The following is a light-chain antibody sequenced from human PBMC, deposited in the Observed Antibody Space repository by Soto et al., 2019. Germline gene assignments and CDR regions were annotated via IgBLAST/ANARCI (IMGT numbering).Light chain of an antibody. CDR3: SSYKSRSTLV. CDR1: SSDVGGYNY. CDR2: EVS. J-gene: IGLJ1*01. V-gene: IGLV2-14*01. Sequence: QSALTQPASVSGSPGQSITISCTGTSSDVGGYNYVSWYQQHPGKAPKLMIYEVSNRPSGVSNRFSGSKSGNTASLTISGLQDEEEAAYSCSSYKSRSTLVFGTGTKVTVL.